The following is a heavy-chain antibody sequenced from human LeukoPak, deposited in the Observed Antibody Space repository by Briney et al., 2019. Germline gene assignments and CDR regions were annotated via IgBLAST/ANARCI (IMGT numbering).Heavy chain of an antibody. Sequence: QPGGPLRLSCAASGFTFSSYAMHWVRQAPGKGLEWVAVISYDGSNKYYADSVKGRFTISRDNAKNSLYLQMNSLRAEDTAVYYCAELGITMIGGVWGKGTTVTISS. V-gene: IGHV3-30*04. CDR1: GFTFSSYA. CDR3: AELGITMIGGV. D-gene: IGHD3-10*02. CDR2: ISYDGSNK. J-gene: IGHJ6*04.